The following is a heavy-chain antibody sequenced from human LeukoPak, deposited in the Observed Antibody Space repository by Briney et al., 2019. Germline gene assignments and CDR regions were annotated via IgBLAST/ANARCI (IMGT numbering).Heavy chain of an antibody. CDR2: INPNSRET. D-gene: IGHD4-11*01. J-gene: IGHJ4*02. V-gene: IGHV1-2*02. Sequence: ASVKVSCKTSVDTFTDYYIHWVRQAPGQGLWCMGWINPNSRETNSAQRFQGRVTMTGDTSISTAYMELSRLTSDDTAVYYCARDRDYSNTERGFDYWGQGTLVTVSS. CDR1: VDTFTDYY. CDR3: ARDRDYSNTERGFDY.